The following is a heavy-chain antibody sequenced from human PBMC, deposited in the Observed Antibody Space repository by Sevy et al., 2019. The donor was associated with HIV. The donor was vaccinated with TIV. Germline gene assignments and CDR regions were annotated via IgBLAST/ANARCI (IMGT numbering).Heavy chain of an antibody. V-gene: IGHV3-23*01. Sequence: GGSLRLSCAASGFTFSNYAMSWVRQAPGKGLEWVSSISRSGGSIHYADSVKGRFTISRENSKNTLYLQMNSLRAEETAVYYCAKVDVVVPVADYGLDVWGQGTTVTVSS. CDR1: GFTFSNYA. CDR2: ISRSGGSI. J-gene: IGHJ6*02. D-gene: IGHD2-2*01. CDR3: AKVDVVVPVADYGLDV.